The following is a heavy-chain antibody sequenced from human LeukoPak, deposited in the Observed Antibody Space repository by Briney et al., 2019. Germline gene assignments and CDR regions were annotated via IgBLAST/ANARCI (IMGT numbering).Heavy chain of an antibody. D-gene: IGHD4-17*01. J-gene: IGHJ4*01. CDR3: ARVSGTVKVYDY. Sequence: GGSLRLSCAASGFTFSSYWMHWVRQAPGKGLVWVSRINTDGSSTSYADSVKGRFTISRDNAKNTLYLQMNSLRAEDTAVYYCARVSGTVKVYDYWGQEPWSPSPQ. V-gene: IGHV3-74*01. CDR1: GFTFSSYW. CDR2: INTDGSST.